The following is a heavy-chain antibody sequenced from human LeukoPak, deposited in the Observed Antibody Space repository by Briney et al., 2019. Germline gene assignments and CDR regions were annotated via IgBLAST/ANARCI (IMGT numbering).Heavy chain of an antibody. CDR3: AREGSGSYYNWFDP. J-gene: IGHJ5*02. Sequence: SGTLSLTCGVSGGSISSGGYYWSWIRQHPGKGLEWIEYIYYSGSTYYNPSLKSRVTISVDTSKNQFSLKLSSVTAADTAVYYCAREGSGSYYNWFDPWGQGTLVTVSS. D-gene: IGHD3-10*01. V-gene: IGHV4-31*11. CDR2: IYYSGST. CDR1: GGSISSGGYY.